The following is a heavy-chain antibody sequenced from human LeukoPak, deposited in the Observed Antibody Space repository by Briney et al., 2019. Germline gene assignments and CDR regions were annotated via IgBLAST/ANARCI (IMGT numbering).Heavy chain of an antibody. J-gene: IGHJ3*02. V-gene: IGHV4-39*07. Sequence: PSETLSLTCTVSGGSVSSGSYHWTWIRQPPGKGLEWIGEINHSGSTNYNPSLKSRVTLSVDTSKNQFSLKLSSVTAADTAVYYCARAGWGKGAFDIWGQGTMVTVSS. CDR1: GGSVSSGSYH. CDR2: INHSGST. CDR3: ARAGWGKGAFDI. D-gene: IGHD3-16*01.